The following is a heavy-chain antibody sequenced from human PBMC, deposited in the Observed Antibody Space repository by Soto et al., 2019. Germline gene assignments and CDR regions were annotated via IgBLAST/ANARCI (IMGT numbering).Heavy chain of an antibody. CDR1: GGSINSYY. CDR3: AIFLPASSDYYFDY. V-gene: IGHV4-59*01. CDR2: IYYSGST. Sequence: SETLSLTCTVSGGSINSYYWSWIRQPPGKGLEWIGYIYYSGSTNYNPSLKSRVTISVDTSKNQFSLKLNSVTAADTAVYYCAIFLPASSDYYFDYWGQGTLVTVSS. J-gene: IGHJ4*02. D-gene: IGHD2-2*01.